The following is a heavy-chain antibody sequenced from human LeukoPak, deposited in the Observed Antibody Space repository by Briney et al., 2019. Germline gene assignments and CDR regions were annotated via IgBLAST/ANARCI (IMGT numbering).Heavy chain of an antibody. CDR3: ARDPLEWLVLPKAFDI. V-gene: IGHV1-2*02. Sequence: ASVKDSCKASGYTFTGYYMHWVRQAPGQGLEWMGWINPNSGGTTYAQKFQGRVTMTRDTSISTAYLELSRLRSDDTAVYYCARDPLEWLVLPKAFDIWGQGAMVTVSS. CDR1: GYTFTGYY. D-gene: IGHD3-3*01. J-gene: IGHJ3*02. CDR2: INPNSGGT.